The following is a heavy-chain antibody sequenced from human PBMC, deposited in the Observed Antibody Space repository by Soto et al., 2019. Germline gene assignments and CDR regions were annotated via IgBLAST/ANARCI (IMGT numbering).Heavy chain of an antibody. D-gene: IGHD3-10*01. CDR2: FDPEHGET. CDR3: ARSLHHHLITMVRGESFPFDP. V-gene: IGHV1-24*01. Sequence: GASVKVSCKVSGYTLTELSMHWVRQAPEKGLEWMGGFDPEHGETIYPQKFQGRVTMTEDTSTDTAYMELSSLRSEDTAVYYCARSLHHHLITMVRGESFPFDPWGQGTLVTVSS. J-gene: IGHJ5*02. CDR1: GYTLTELS.